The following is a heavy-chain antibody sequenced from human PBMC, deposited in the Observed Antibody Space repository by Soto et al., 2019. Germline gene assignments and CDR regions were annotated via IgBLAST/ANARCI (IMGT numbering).Heavy chain of an antibody. D-gene: IGHD1-20*01. CDR2: ISGSGGST. V-gene: IGHV3-23*01. CDR1: GFTFSIYA. Sequence: PGGSLRLSCAASGFTFSIYAMSWFRQAPGKGLEWVSAISGSGGSTYYADSVKGRFTISRDNSKNTLYLQMNSLRAEDTAVYYCAKARTWPYMGYWGQGTLVTVSS. CDR3: AKARTWPYMGY. J-gene: IGHJ4*02.